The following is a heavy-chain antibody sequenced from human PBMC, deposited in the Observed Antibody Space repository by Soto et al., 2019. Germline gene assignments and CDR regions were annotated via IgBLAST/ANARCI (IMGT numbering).Heavy chain of an antibody. V-gene: IGHV3-23*01. D-gene: IGHD2-8*01. CDR1: GFTFSTYA. J-gene: IGHJ6*03. CDR2: LTPSGGNT. CDR3: AGRYCPNDVCYTNCYYYLDV. Sequence: EVQLLDSGGGLVQPGGSLRLSCAASGFTFSTYAMTWVRQAPGKGLEWVSTLTPSGGNTYYADSVQGRFTISRDNSMKTLYLQMNGLRAEDTPVYYCAGRYCPNDVCYTNCYYYLDVWGEGTTVTVSS.